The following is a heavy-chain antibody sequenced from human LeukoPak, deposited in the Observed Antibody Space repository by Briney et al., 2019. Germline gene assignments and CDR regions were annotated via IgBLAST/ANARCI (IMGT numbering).Heavy chain of an antibody. CDR2: IYSGGST. CDR3: ASGLRDIIAGGLDY. Sequence: GGSLRVSCAASGFTVSSNFMTWVRQAPGKGLEWVSLIYSGGSTYYADSVKGRFTISRDNSKNTLYLQMNSLRAGDTAAYYRASGLRDIIAGGLDYFGQGTLVTVSS. V-gene: IGHV3-66*01. J-gene: IGHJ4*02. CDR1: GFTVSSNF. D-gene: IGHD5-24*01.